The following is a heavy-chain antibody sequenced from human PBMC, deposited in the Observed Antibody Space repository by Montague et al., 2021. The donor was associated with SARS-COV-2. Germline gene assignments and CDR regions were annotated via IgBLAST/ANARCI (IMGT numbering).Heavy chain of an antibody. D-gene: IGHD1-1*01. Sequence: TLSLTCTVSGGSISSDGFYWNWIRQPAGKGLEWIGRIYASGTTNYXPCLKSRVIISLDRSKNQFSLKLSSVIAADTAVYYCARSAFRYVERPGMDVWGQGTTVTVSS. CDR3: ARSAFRYVERPGMDV. CDR2: IYASGTT. CDR1: GGSISSDGFY. V-gene: IGHV4-61*02. J-gene: IGHJ6*02.